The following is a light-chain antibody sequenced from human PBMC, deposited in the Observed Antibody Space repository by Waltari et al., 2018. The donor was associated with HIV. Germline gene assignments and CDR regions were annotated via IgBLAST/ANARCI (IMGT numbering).Light chain of an antibody. V-gene: IGLV1-40*01. CDR3: QSYDRTLSVI. CDR1: SSNIGAGYD. CDR2: GNN. Sequence: SVLTQPPSVSGAPGQRVTISCTGSSSNIGAGYDVHWYQQLPGTAPKLLIYGNNNRPSGVPDRFSGSKSGTSASLAITGLQAEDEADYYCQSYDRTLSVIFGGGTKLTVL. J-gene: IGLJ2*01.